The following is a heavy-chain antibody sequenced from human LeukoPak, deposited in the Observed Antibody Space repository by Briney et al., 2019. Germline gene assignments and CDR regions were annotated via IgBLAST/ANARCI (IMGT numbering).Heavy chain of an antibody. Sequence: KCGESLKISCQGSGYSFTNYWIGWVRQIPGKGLEWRGIIHPGDSDTRYSPSFQGQVTISADKSISTAYLQWSSLKASDSAMYYCARHGPSTASAYNWFDPWGQGTLVTVSS. CDR2: IHPGDSDT. V-gene: IGHV5-51*01. J-gene: IGHJ5*02. CDR3: ARHGPSTASAYNWFDP. D-gene: IGHD2-2*01. CDR1: GYSFTNYW.